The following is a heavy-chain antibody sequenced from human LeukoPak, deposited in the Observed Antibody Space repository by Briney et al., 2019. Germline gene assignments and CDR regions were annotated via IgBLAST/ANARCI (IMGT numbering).Heavy chain of an antibody. V-gene: IGHV4-59*01. J-gene: IGHJ6*02. Sequence: SETLSLTCTLSGGSIRTFYWSWLRQPPGRGLEWISYFYYSVNTKYNPSLKSPITLSVDPPKNQFSPKPTYVTAADRARYYCAREEAQTTVPEGLDVWGQGTTVTVSS. D-gene: IGHD4-17*01. CDR3: AREEAQTTVPEGLDV. CDR2: FYYSVNT. CDR1: GGSIRTFY.